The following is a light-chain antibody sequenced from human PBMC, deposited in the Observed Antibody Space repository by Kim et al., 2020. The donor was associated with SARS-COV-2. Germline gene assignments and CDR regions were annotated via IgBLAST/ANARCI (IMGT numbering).Light chain of an antibody. V-gene: IGKV1-33*01. J-gene: IGKJ4*01. CDR1: QDISNF. CDR3: QQYDNLPLS. Sequence: IQMTQSPSSLSASVGGKITITCQASQDISNFLTWYQQKPGKAPKFLIHDASDLATGVPSRFSGGGSGTHFTLTISNLHPEDIATYYCQQYDNLPLSFGGGTKVEIK. CDR2: DAS.